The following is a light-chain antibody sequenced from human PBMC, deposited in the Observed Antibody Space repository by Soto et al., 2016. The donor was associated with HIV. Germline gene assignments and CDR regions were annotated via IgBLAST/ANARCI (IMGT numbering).Light chain of an antibody. J-gene: IGLJ1*01. CDR3: QVWDIKDYI. Sequence: SYELTQPLSVSVSPGQTASITCSGANLWDKYVFWYQQKPGQSPLLVIQENNRRPSGVPERFSGSNSWGTATLTITGTQPMDEGDHYCQVWDIKDYIFGPGTRVTV. CDR1: NLWDKY. V-gene: IGLV3-1*01. CDR2: ENN.